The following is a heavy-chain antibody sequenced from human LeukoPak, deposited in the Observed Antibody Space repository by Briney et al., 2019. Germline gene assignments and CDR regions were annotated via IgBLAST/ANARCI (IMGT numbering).Heavy chain of an antibody. V-gene: IGHV4-59*01. CDR3: ARGRDGYNFYFDY. CDR1: GGSISSYY. D-gene: IGHD5-24*01. Sequence: SETLSLTCTVSGGSISSYYWSWIRQPPGKGLEWMGYIYYSGSTNYNPSLKSRVTISVDTSKNQFSLKLSSVTAADTAVYYCARGRDGYNFYFDYWGQGTLVTVSS. CDR2: IYYSGST. J-gene: IGHJ4*02.